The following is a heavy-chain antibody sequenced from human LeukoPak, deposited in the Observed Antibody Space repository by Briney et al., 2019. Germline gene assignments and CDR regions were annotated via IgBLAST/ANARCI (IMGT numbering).Heavy chain of an antibody. Sequence: PSETLSLTCTVSGGSISSYYWSWIRQPPGEGLEWIGYIFNSGSTNYNPSLKSRVTISIDTSKNQFSLKLHSVIAADTAVYYCATYSSSSKHYFDHWGQGTLVTVSS. CDR1: GGSISSYY. CDR2: IFNSGST. J-gene: IGHJ4*02. V-gene: IGHV4-59*12. D-gene: IGHD6-6*01. CDR3: ATYSSSSKHYFDH.